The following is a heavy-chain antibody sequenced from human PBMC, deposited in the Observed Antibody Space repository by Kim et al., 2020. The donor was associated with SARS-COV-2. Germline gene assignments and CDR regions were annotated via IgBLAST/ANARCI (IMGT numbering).Heavy chain of an antibody. V-gene: IGHV3-30*03. Sequence: GGSLRLSCAGSGFSFSIYGMYWVRQAPGKGLEWVALISNDGTRKHYTDSVKGRFTISRDNSRNTLYLQMDSLRAEDTAMYYCARLLRGSGWLRALECDNWGQGTLVTVSS. CDR3: ARLLRGSGWLRALECDN. J-gene: IGHJ4*02. D-gene: IGHD6-19*01. CDR2: ISNDGTRK. CDR1: GFSFSIYG.